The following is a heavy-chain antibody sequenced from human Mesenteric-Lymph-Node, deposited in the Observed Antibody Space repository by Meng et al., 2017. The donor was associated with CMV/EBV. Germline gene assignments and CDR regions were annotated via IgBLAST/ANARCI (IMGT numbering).Heavy chain of an antibody. V-gene: IGHV4-61*01. J-gene: IGHJ4*02. CDR3: ARVTANPGSGAYGD. Sequence: LSCTVSGGSVSSGSYYWSWIRQPPGKGLEWIGYIYYSGSTNYNPSLKSRVTISVDTSKNQFSLKLSSVTAADTAVYYCARVTANPGSGAYGDWGQGTLVTVSS. CDR2: IYYSGST. CDR1: GGSVSSGSYY. D-gene: IGHD3-10*01.